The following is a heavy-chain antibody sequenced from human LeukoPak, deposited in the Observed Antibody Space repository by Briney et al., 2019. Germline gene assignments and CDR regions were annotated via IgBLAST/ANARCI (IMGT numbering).Heavy chain of an antibody. CDR3: ARGARGGAFDI. CDR2: ISSSSSYI. D-gene: IGHD3-10*01. Sequence: GGSLRLSCAASGFTFSSYSMNWVRQAPGKGLEWVSSISSSSSYIYYADSVKGRFTISRDSVKNSLYLQMNSLRAEDTAVYYCARGARGGAFDIWGQGTMVTVSS. J-gene: IGHJ3*02. CDR1: GFTFSSYS. V-gene: IGHV3-21*01.